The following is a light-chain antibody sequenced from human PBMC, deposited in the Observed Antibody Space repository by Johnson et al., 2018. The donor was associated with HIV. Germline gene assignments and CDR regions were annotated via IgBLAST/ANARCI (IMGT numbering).Light chain of an antibody. CDR3: GTWHSSLRAHV. CDR2: DNN. V-gene: IGLV1-51*01. CDR1: SSNIGNNY. Sequence: QSVLTQPPSVSAAPGQKVTISCSGSSSNIGNNYVSWYQQLPGTAPNLLIYDNNKRPSGIPDRFSGSKSGTSATLGIPGLPTGDEADYYCGTWHSSLRAHVFGTGTKVTVL. J-gene: IGLJ1*01.